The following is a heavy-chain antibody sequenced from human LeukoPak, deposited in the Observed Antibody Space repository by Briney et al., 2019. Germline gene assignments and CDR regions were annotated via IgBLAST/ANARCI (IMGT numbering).Heavy chain of an antibody. J-gene: IGHJ4*02. Sequence: ASVTVSCKPSGYTFNTHDITWVRQAPGQGREWMGWINPNSGGTNYAQKFQGRVTMTRDTSISTAYMELSRLRSDDTALYYCARVGIPWWGTTGTDGFDYWGQGTLVTVSS. CDR3: ARVGIPWWGTTGTDGFDY. CDR1: GYTFNTHD. V-gene: IGHV1-2*02. CDR2: INPNSGGT. D-gene: IGHD1-1*01.